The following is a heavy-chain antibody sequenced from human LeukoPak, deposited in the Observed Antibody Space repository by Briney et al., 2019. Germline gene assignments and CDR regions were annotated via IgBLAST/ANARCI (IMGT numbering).Heavy chain of an antibody. CDR1: XXXXX. CDR3: AREGSGSYHDY. D-gene: IGHD1-26*01. V-gene: IGHV1-69*01. J-gene: IGHJ4*02. CDR2: IIPIFGTA. Sequence: XXXXXISXXXTAPGQGLEWMGGIIPIFGTANYAQKFQGRVTITADESTSTAYMELSSLRSEDTGVYYCAREGSGSYHDYWGQGTLVTVSS.